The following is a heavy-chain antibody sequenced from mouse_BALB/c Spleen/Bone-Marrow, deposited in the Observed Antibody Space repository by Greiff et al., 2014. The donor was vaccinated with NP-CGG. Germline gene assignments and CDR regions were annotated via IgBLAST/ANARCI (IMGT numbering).Heavy chain of an antibody. J-gene: IGHJ4*01. CDR2: ISSGGIYT. V-gene: IGHV5-6*01. D-gene: IGHD4-1*01. Sequence: EVQLQQSGGDLAKPGGSLKLSCAASGFTFSSYGMSWVRQTPDKRLEWAATISSGGIYTYYPDSVKGRFTISRDNAKNTLYLQMSSLKSEDTAMYYCTRRTGTDYYAMDYWGQGTSVSVSS. CDR1: GFTFSSYG. CDR3: TRRTGTDYYAMDY.